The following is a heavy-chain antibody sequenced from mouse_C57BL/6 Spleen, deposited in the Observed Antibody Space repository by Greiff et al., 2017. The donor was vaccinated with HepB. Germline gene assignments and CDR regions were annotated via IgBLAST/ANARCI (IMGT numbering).Heavy chain of an antibody. J-gene: IGHJ4*01. CDR2: IYPGSGST. D-gene: IGHD3-2*02. CDR1: GYTFTSYW. V-gene: IGHV1-55*01. CDR3: ARERKTAQALYAMDY. Sequence: QVQLQQPGAELVKPGASVKMSCKASGYTFTSYWITWVKQRPGQGLEWIGDIYPGSGSTNYNEKFKSKATLTVDTSSSTAYMQLSSLTSEDSAVYYCARERKTAQALYAMDYWGQGTSVTVSS.